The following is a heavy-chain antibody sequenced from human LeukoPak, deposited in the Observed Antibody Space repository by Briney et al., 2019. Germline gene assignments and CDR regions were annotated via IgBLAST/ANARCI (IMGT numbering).Heavy chain of an antibody. J-gene: IGHJ5*02. Sequence: PSETLSLTCTVSGGSISSGGYYWSWIRQHPGKGLEWIGYIYYSGSTYYNPSLKSRVTISVDTSKNQFSLKLSSVTAADTAVYYCARDLVQLPRKDHNWFDPWGQGTLVTVSS. CDR1: GGSISSGGYY. CDR3: ARDLVQLPRKDHNWFDP. CDR2: IYYSGST. D-gene: IGHD2-2*01. V-gene: IGHV4-31*03.